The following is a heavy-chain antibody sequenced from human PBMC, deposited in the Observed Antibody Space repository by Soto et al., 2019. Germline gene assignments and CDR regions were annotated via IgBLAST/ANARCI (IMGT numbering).Heavy chain of an antibody. Sequence: EVQLLESGGGLVQPGGSLRLSCAASGFTFSNYAVTWVRQAPGKGLEWVSTISGSGGSTYYADSVKGRFTISRDNSKNTPDLQMNSLRAEDTAVYYCAKDQGSSWYEIDYWGQGTLVTVSS. J-gene: IGHJ4*02. CDR3: AKDQGSSWYEIDY. D-gene: IGHD6-13*01. CDR2: ISGSGGST. CDR1: GFTFSNYA. V-gene: IGHV3-23*01.